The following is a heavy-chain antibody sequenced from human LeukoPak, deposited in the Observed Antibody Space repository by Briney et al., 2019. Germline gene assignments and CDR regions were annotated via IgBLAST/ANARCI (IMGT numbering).Heavy chain of an antibody. V-gene: IGHV3-23*01. J-gene: IGHJ4*02. D-gene: IGHD6-19*01. CDR1: GFTFSSYA. CDR3: AKDNELPIAVAGRGYFDY. Sequence: GGSLRLSCAASGFTFSSYAMSWVRQAPGKGLEWVSAISGSGGSTYYADSVKGRFTISRDNSKNTLYLQMNSLRAEDTAVYYCAKDNELPIAVAGRGYFDYWGQGTLVTVSS. CDR2: ISGSGGST.